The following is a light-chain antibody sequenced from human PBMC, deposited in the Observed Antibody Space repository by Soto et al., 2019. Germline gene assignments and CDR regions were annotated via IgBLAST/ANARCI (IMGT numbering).Light chain of an antibody. CDR2: DAS. V-gene: IGKV1-33*01. CDR3: QHYERLPWT. Sequence: DIQMTQSPSSLSASIGDRVTITCRASHDVTHYVNWFQQKPGKAPKLLIYDASSLEKGVPPRFSGRGSETLFTFTITSLQPEDFATYYCQHYERLPWTFGQGTKVDIK. J-gene: IGKJ1*01. CDR1: HDVTHY.